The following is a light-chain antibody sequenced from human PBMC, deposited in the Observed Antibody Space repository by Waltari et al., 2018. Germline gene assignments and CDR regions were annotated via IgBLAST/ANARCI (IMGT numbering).Light chain of an antibody. V-gene: IGLV1-47*01. Sequence: QSVLTQPPSVSGTPGQRLTIPCSGSGSNIQSSSIYWYQKLAGSAPKLLIFENDQRPSGVPDRFSASKSGTSASLAINGLRSEDEALYYCATWDDSRSFFGGGTKLTVL. CDR2: END. CDR1: GSNIQSSS. CDR3: ATWDDSRSF. J-gene: IGLJ2*01.